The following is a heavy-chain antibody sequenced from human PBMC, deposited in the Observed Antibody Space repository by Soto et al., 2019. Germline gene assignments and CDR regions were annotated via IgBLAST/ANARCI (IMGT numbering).Heavy chain of an antibody. J-gene: IGHJ4*02. V-gene: IGHV3-48*03. Sequence: EVQLVESGGGLVQPGGSLRLSCAASGFTFSSYEMNWVRQAPGKGLEWVSYISSSGSTIYYADSVKGRFTISRDNAKNSLYLQMNSLRAEDTAVYYCARDSGGGGSCKFDYWGQGTLVTVSS. CDR3: ARDSGGGGSCKFDY. CDR1: GFTFSSYE. D-gene: IGHD2-15*01. CDR2: ISSSGSTI.